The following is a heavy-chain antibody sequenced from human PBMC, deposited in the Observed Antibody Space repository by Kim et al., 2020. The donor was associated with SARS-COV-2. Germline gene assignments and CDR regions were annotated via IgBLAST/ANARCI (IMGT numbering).Heavy chain of an antibody. CDR1: GYTFTSYD. CDR2: MNPNSGNT. Sequence: ASVKVSCKASGYTFTSYDINWVRQATGQGLEWMGWMNPNSGNTDYAQKFQGRVTMTRDTSISTAYMELSSLRSEDTAVYYCARGNFKYSISWGGGNYYYGMYVWGQGTTVTVSS. CDR3: ARGNFKYSISWGGGNYYYGMYV. J-gene: IGHJ6*02. D-gene: IGHD6-13*01. V-gene: IGHV1-8*01.